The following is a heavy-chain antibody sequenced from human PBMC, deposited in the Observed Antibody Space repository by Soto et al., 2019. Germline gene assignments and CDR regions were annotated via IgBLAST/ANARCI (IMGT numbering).Heavy chain of an antibody. CDR1: GYSFSSYW. V-gene: IGHV5-51*01. J-gene: IGHJ6*02. Sequence: EVQLVQSGAEVKKPGESLKISCKGSGYSFSSYWIGWVRQMPGKGLEWMGIVDAGDSATRYSPSFQGQVTVSVDKSISTAYLQWSSLQASDTAMYYCARLGEGAARRSYYYYGMDVWGQGTTVTVSS. CDR3: ARLGEGAARRSYYYYGMDV. CDR2: VDAGDSAT. D-gene: IGHD6-6*01.